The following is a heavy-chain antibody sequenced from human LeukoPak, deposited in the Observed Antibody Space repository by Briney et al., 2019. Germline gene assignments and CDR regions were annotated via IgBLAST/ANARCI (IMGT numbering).Heavy chain of an antibody. CDR3: ARERPYDSSGYIRYFDY. D-gene: IGHD3-22*01. Sequence: ASVKVSCKASGYTFTSYYMHWVRQAPGQGLEWMGIINPSGGSTSYAQKFQGRVTMTRDTSTSTVYMELSSLRSEDTAVYYCARERPYDSSGYIRYFDYWGQGTLVTVSS. CDR1: GYTFTSYY. J-gene: IGHJ4*02. CDR2: INPSGGST. V-gene: IGHV1-46*01.